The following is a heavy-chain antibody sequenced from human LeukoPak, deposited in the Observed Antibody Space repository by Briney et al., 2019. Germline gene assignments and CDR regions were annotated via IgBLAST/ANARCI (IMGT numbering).Heavy chain of an antibody. CDR2: ISYDGSNK. Sequence: GGSLRLSCAASGFTFSSYAMHWVRQAPGKGLEWVAVISYDGSNKYYADSVKGRFTISRDNSKNTLYLQMNSLRAEDTAVYYCARVHPDWYFDLWGRGTLVTVSS. J-gene: IGHJ2*01. CDR3: ARVHPDWYFDL. V-gene: IGHV3-30-3*01. CDR1: GFTFSSYA.